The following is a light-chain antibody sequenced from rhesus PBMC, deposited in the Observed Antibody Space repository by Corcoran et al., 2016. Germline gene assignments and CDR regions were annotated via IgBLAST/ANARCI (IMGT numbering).Light chain of an antibody. CDR3: QQYSSSPYS. J-gene: IGKJ2*01. V-gene: IGKV1-22*01. Sequence: DIQMTQSPSSLSASVGDTVTITCRASQSISSWLAWYQQKPGKAPKLLFYKASILQRGVPSRFSGSGSVTDFTLTISSLQSEDFATYSCQQYSSSPYSFGQGTKVEIK. CDR2: KAS. CDR1: QSISSW.